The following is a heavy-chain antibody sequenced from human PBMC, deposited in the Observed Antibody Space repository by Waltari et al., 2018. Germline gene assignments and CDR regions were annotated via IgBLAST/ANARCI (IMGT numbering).Heavy chain of an antibody. D-gene: IGHD5-12*01. CDR1: GGTFSSYA. Sequence: QVQLVQSGAEVKKPGSSVKISCKASGGTFSSYAISWVRQAPGQGLEWMGGIIPILGIANYAQKFQGRVTITADESTSTAYMELSSLRSEDTAVYYCARALILGYRDNYYYYYYMDVWGKGTTVTVSS. J-gene: IGHJ6*03. CDR3: ARALILGYRDNYYYYYYMDV. V-gene: IGHV1-69*04. CDR2: IIPILGIA.